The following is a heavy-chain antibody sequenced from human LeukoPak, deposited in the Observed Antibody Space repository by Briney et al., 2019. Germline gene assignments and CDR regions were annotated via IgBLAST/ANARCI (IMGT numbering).Heavy chain of an antibody. CDR2: MDLNSGDT. J-gene: IGHJ4*02. V-gene: IGHV1-2*02. CDR1: GYTFSNHD. D-gene: IGHD2-2*01. CDR3: ARVPVPAPRRGLYFDY. Sequence: GASVKVSCKASGYTFSNHDMYWLRQAPGQGLEWMGWMDLNSGDTHYAETFRGRFSITSDTSKSSTYMDLVSLAPDDTAVYYCARVPVPAPRRGLYFDYWGQGTLITVSS.